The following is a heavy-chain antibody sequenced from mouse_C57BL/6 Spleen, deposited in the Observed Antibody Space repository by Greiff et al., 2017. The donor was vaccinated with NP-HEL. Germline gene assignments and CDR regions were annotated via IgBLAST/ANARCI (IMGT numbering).Heavy chain of an antibody. CDR3: ARSHYYGSSFLFDY. D-gene: IGHD1-1*01. V-gene: IGHV1-18*01. Sequence: VQLQQSGPELVKPGASVKIPCKASGYTFTDYNMDWVKQSHGKSLEWIGDINPNNGGTIYNQKFKGKATLTVDKSSSTAYMELRSLTSEDTAVYYCARSHYYGSSFLFDYWGQGTTLTVSS. CDR2: INPNNGGT. CDR1: GYTFTDYN. J-gene: IGHJ2*01.